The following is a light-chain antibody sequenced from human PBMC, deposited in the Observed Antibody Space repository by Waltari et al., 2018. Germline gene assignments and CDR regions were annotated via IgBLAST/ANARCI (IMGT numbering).Light chain of an antibody. CDR1: QSGLYSSNSKNF. CDR2: WAS. CDR3: QQDYSTPPT. J-gene: IGKJ1*01. Sequence: EIVMTQSPDSLAVSLGERATINCKSSQSGLYSSNSKNFLAWYQQKPGQPPKLLIYWASAREAGVPDRFSGSGGGKEFTLTSSSLQAEDVAVYYCQQDYSTPPTFGQGTKVEI. V-gene: IGKV4-1*01.